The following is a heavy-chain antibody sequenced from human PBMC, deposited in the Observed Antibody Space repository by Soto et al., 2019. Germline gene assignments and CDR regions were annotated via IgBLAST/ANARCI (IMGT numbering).Heavy chain of an antibody. V-gene: IGHV3-30*18. CDR2: IAYDGINE. J-gene: IGHJ6*02. CDR3: AKDQGPPGGIVVVTVFYGMDV. D-gene: IGHD3-22*01. Sequence: PGGSLRLSCAASGFTFSNFGMHWVRQAPGKGLEWVAVIAYDGINEYYAESVKGRFTISRDNSKNTLYLQMNSLRAEDTAVYFCAKDQGPPGGIVVVTVFYGMDVWGQGTTVTVS. CDR1: GFTFSNFG.